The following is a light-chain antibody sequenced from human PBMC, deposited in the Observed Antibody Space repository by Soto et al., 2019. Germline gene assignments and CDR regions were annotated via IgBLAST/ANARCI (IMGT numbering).Light chain of an antibody. CDR2: GAS. CDR1: QTVGTDY. Sequence: ENVLTQSPGILSLSPGERATLSCRAGQTVGTDYVAWYQQKPGQAPRLLIYGASNRATGIPDRFSGTGSGTDFTLISSSLGTAEFAVYHCNQYGVSGWTLRQWTKVHIK. V-gene: IGKV3-20*01. CDR3: NQYGVSGWT. J-gene: IGKJ1*01.